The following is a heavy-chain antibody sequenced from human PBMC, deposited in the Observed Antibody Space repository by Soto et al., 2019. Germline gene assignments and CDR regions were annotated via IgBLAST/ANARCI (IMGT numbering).Heavy chain of an antibody. D-gene: IGHD3-10*01. J-gene: IGHJ3*02. V-gene: IGHV4-39*01. CDR2: IYYSGST. Sequence: LETLSLTCTVSGGSISSSSYYWGWIRQPPGKGLEWIGSIYYSGSTYYNPSLKSRVTISVDTSKNQFSLKLSSVTAADTAVYYCARHSVSFFGVDNNWFGEFHSGNAFDIWGQGTMVTVSS. CDR1: GGSISSSSYY. CDR3: ARHSVSFFGVDNNWFGEFHSGNAFDI.